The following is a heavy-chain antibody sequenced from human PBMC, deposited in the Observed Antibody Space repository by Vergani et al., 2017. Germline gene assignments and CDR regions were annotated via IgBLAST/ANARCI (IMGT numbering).Heavy chain of an antibody. CDR2: KKQDGSEK. D-gene: IGHD6-13*01. Sequence: EVQLLESGGGLVQPGGSLRLSCAASGFTFSSYWMSWARQAPGKGLEWVANKKQDGSEKYYVDSVKGRFTISRDNAKNSLYLQMNSLRAEDTAVYYCARLVDSSSWPDWGQGTLVTVSS. J-gene: IGHJ4*02. CDR1: GFTFSSYW. V-gene: IGHV3-7*03. CDR3: ARLVDSSSWPD.